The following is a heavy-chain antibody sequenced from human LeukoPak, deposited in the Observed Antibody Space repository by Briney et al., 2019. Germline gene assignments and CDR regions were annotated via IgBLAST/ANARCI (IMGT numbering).Heavy chain of an antibody. D-gene: IGHD5-12*01. Sequence: PGGSLRLSCAASGFTFSSYEMNWVRQAPGKGLEWVSYISSSGSTIYYADSVKGRFTISRDNAKNSLYLQMNSLRAEDTAVYYCARDQGYSGYPGNYYYYGMDVWDKGTTVTVSS. J-gene: IGHJ6*04. V-gene: IGHV3-48*03. CDR3: ARDQGYSGYPGNYYYYGMDV. CDR2: ISSSGSTI. CDR1: GFTFSSYE.